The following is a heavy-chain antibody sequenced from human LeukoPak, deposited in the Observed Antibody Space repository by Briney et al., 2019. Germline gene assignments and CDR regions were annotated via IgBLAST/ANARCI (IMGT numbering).Heavy chain of an antibody. CDR1: GFTFSSYG. CDR3: ARDYYDSSGYYNDAFDI. J-gene: IGHJ3*02. Sequence: GRSLRLSCAASGFTFSSYGMHWVRQAPGKGLEWVAVIWYDGSNKYYADSVKGRFTISRDNSKNTLYLQMNSLRAEDTAVYYCARDYYDSSGYYNDAFDIWGQGTMVTVSS. D-gene: IGHD3-22*01. CDR2: IWYDGSNK. V-gene: IGHV3-33*01.